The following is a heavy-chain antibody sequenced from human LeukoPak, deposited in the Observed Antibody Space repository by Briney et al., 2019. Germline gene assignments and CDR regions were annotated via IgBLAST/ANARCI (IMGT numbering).Heavy chain of an antibody. CDR3: ARAITAVDSY. CDR2: IDEDGTEK. D-gene: IGHD6-13*01. CDR1: GFTFSSYW. J-gene: IGHJ4*02. V-gene: IGHV3-7*01. Sequence: LGWSLRLSCAASGFTFSSYWMNWVRQARGKGLEGVAGIDEDGTEKYYVEFVKGRFTISRDNAKKSVYLQMNSLRADDTAVYYCARAITAVDSYWGQGTLVTVSS.